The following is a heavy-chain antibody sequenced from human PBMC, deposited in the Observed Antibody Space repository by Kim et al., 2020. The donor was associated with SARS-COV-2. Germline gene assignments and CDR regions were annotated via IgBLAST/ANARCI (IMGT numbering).Heavy chain of an antibody. CDR2: IYYSGST. J-gene: IGHJ4*02. Sequence: SETLSLTCTVSGGSISSSSYYWGWIRQPPGKGLEWIGSIYYSGSTYYNPSLKSRVTISVDTSKNQFSLKLSSVTAADTAVYYCARVAARLLFDYWGQGTLVTVSS. CDR1: GGSISSSSYY. CDR3: ARVAARLLFDY. V-gene: IGHV4-39*07. D-gene: IGHD6-6*01.